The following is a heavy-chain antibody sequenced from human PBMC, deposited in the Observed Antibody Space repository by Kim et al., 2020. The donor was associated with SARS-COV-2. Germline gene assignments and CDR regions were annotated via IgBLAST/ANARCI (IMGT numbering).Heavy chain of an antibody. Sequence: STDYADSVKGRFTIYRDNAKNTLYLQMNSLRAEDTAVYFCARVRGAVVLDFWGHGTLVTVSS. J-gene: IGHJ4*01. D-gene: IGHD3-10*01. CDR2: ST. CDR3: ARVRGAVVLDF. V-gene: IGHV3-74*01.